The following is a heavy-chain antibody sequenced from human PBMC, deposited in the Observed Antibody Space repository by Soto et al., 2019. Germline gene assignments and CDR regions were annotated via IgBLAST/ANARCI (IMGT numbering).Heavy chain of an antibody. CDR1: GFTFSSYE. CDR2: ISSSGNVI. Sequence: SLRLSCTPSGFTFSSYEMNWVRQAPGKGLEWVSYISSSGNVIFYTDSVKGRFTISRDNAKNSLYLHMNSLRAEDTAVYYCARIGAYSYFDFWGQGWPVTVSA. V-gene: IGHV3-48*03. D-gene: IGHD4-4*01. J-gene: IGHJ4*02. CDR3: ARIGAYSYFDF.